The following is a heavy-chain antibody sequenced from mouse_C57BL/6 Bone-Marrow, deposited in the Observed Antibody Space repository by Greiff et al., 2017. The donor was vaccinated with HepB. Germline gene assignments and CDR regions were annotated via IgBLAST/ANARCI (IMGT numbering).Heavy chain of an antibody. Sequence: EVQLQESGPGLVKPSQSLSLTCSVTGYSITSGYYWNWIRQFPGNKLEWLGYISYDGSNNYNPSLKNRISITRDTSKNQFFLNLNSVTTEDTATYYGSRGGVRDVFAYWGQGTLVTVSA. CDR2: ISYDGSN. V-gene: IGHV3-6*01. CDR1: GYSITSGYY. CDR3: SRGGVRDVFAY. J-gene: IGHJ3*01. D-gene: IGHD2-2*01.